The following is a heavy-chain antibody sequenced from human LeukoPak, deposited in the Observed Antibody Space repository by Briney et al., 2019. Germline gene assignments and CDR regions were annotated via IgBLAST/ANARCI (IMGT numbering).Heavy chain of an antibody. D-gene: IGHD5-24*01. CDR1: GVSISSYY. CDR3: ARWAPTRDGYNTLDY. V-gene: IGHV4-59*01. J-gene: IGHJ4*02. CDR2: IYYSGST. Sequence: SETLSLTCTVSGVSISSYYWSWIRQPPGKGLEWIGYIYYSGSTNYNPSLKSRVTISVDTSKNHFSLKLSSVTAADTAVYYCARWAPTRDGYNTLDYWGQGTLVTVSS.